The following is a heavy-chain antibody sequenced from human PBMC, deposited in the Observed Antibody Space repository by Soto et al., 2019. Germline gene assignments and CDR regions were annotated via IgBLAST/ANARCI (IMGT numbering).Heavy chain of an antibody. Sequence: QVPLQESGPGLVKPSQTLSLTCTVSGGSISSGGYYWSWIRQHPGKGLEWIGYIYYSGSTYYNPSLKSRVTISVDTSKNQFSLKLSSVTAADTAVYYCARGVVGCSSTSCFNYYYYGMDVWGQGTTVTVSS. V-gene: IGHV4-31*03. CDR1: GGSISSGGYY. D-gene: IGHD2-2*01. J-gene: IGHJ6*02. CDR3: ARGVVGCSSTSCFNYYYYGMDV. CDR2: IYYSGST.